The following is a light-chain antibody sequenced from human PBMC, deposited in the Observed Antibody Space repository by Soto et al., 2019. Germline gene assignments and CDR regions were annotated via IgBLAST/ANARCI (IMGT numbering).Light chain of an antibody. CDR2: GAS. CDR3: QQYGSSPLIS. V-gene: IGKV3-20*01. J-gene: IGKJ5*01. Sequence: VLTQSPGTLSSSPGESATLSCRASQTVSITYFTWYQQKPGQAPRLLILGASKRATGIPDRFSGSGSGRDFTLTISGLEPEDFAVYYCQQYGSSPLISFGQGTRLEIK. CDR1: QTVSITY.